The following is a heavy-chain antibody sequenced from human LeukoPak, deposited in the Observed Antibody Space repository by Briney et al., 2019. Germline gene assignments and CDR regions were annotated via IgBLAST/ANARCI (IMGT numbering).Heavy chain of an antibody. D-gene: IGHD2-2*01. CDR1: GGSFSGYY. CDR2: INHSGST. CDR3: ARHTSRYCSSTSCYRGNWFDP. J-gene: IGHJ5*02. Sequence: SETLSLTCAVYGGSFSGYYWSWIRQPPGKGLEWIGEINHSGSTNYNPSLKSRVTISVDTSKNQFSLKLSSVTAADTAVYYCARHTSRYCSSTSCYRGNWFDPWGQGTLVTVSS. V-gene: IGHV4-34*01.